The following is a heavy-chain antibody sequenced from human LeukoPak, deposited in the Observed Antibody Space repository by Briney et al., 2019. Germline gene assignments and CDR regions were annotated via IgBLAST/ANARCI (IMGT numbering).Heavy chain of an antibody. Sequence: SETLSLTCTVSAGSISSYYCNWIRQPAGKGLEWIGRIYISGSTNYNPSLKSRVTMSVDTSKNQFSLKLSSVTAADTAVYYCARDRGTWNDDGFDYWGQGTLVTVSS. J-gene: IGHJ4*02. D-gene: IGHD1-1*01. V-gene: IGHV4-4*07. CDR2: IYISGST. CDR3: ARDRGTWNDDGFDY. CDR1: AGSISSYY.